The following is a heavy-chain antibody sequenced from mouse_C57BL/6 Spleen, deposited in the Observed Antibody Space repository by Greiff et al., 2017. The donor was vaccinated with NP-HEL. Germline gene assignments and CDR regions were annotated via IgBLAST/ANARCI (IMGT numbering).Heavy chain of an antibody. D-gene: IGHD2-1*01. CDR2: INPSNGGT. J-gene: IGHJ1*03. V-gene: IGHV1-53*01. CDR3: AKGGGNYVWYFDV. Sequence: QVQLQQPGTELVKPGASVKLSCKASGYTFTSYWMHWVKQRPGQGLEWIGNINPSNGGTNYNEKFKSKATLTVDKSSSTAYMQLSSLTSEDSAGYYCAKGGGNYVWYFDVWGTGTTVTVSS. CDR1: GYTFTSYW.